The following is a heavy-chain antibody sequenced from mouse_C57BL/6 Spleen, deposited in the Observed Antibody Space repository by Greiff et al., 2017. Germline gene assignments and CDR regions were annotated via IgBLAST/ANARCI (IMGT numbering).Heavy chain of an antibody. Sequence: QVQLQQPVAELVRPGSSVKLSCKASGYTFTSYWMDWVKQRPGQGLEWIGNIYPSDSETHYNQKFKDKATLTVDKSSSTAYMQLSSLTSEDSAVYYCARPLTSGTRYYCDGWGEGATRTVSS. CDR1: GYTFTSYW. CDR3: ARPLTSGTRYYCDG. J-gene: IGHJ2*01. V-gene: IGHV1-61*01. D-gene: IGHD4-1*01. CDR2: IYPSDSET.